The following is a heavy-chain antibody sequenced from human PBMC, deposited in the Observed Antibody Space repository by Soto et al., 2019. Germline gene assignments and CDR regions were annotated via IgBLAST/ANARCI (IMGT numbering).Heavy chain of an antibody. CDR3: AREVPRSSGYSDY. V-gene: IGHV1-8*01. D-gene: IGHD3-22*01. Sequence: GASVKVSCKASGYTFSSFDIIWVRQATGQGLEWMGRMSPKSGHTAYAQKFQGRVSMAADKSTSTAYMELSRLRSEDTAVYYCAREVPRSSGYSDYWGQGTLVTVSS. CDR1: GYTFSSFD. J-gene: IGHJ4*02. CDR2: MSPKSGHT.